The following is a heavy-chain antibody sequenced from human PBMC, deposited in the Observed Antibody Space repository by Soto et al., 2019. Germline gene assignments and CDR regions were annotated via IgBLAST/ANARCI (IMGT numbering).Heavy chain of an antibody. J-gene: IGHJ6*02. V-gene: IGHV2-5*02. CDR1: VFSLTTSGVG. Sequence: QITLKESGPTLVKPTQTLTLTCTFSVFSLTTSGVGVGWIRQPPGKALEWLALIYWDDDKRYSPSLKSRLTITKDTSKNQVVLTMTNMDPVDTGTYYCAHRRAIFGVVYGMDVWGQGTTVTVSS. CDR2: IYWDDDK. CDR3: AHRRAIFGVVYGMDV. D-gene: IGHD3-3*01.